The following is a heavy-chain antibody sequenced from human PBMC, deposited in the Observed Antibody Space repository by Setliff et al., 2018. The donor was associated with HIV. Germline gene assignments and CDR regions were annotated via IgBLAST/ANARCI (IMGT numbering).Heavy chain of an antibody. J-gene: IGHJ3*02. CDR3: ARGDNVLQRNDALDI. CDR2: ISSVSGSTI. D-gene: IGHD1-1*01. Sequence: AGGSLRLSCAASGFTFSRYSMNWVRQAPGKGLEWVSYISSVSGSTIYYADSVKGRFTISRDNAKNSLYLQIHSLRVEDTAVYYCARGDNVLQRNDALDIWGQGTLVTVSS. CDR1: GFTFSRYS. V-gene: IGHV3-48*04.